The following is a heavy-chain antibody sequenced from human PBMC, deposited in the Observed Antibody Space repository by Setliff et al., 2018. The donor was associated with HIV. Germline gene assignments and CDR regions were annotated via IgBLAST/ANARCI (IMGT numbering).Heavy chain of an antibody. CDR2: ISSSGNII. J-gene: IGHJ4*02. D-gene: IGHD2-8*01. CDR1: GFTFRSYE. CDR3: ASHPSVYGPPFDY. Sequence: GSLRLSCAASGFTFRSYEMNWVRQAPGKGLEWVSYISSSGNIIYYADSVKGRFTISRDNAKNSLYLQMNSLRAEDTAVYYCASHPSVYGPPFDYWGQGTLVTVS. V-gene: IGHV3-48*03.